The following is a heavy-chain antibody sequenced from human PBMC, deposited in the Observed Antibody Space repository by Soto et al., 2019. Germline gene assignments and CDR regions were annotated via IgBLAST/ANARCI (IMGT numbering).Heavy chain of an antibody. J-gene: IGHJ6*02. CDR3: ARVSGSYYYGMDV. D-gene: IGHD1-26*01. Sequence: SETLSLTCAVYGGSFSGYYWTWIRQPPGKGLEWIGEIYHSGSTNYNPSLKSRVTISVDKSKNQFSLKLSSVTAADTAVYYCARVSGSYYYGMDVWGQGTTVTVSS. V-gene: IGHV4-34*01. CDR2: IYHSGST. CDR1: GGSFSGYY.